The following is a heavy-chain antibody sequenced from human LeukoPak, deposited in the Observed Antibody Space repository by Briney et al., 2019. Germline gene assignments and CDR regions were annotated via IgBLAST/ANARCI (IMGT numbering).Heavy chain of an antibody. J-gene: IGHJ6*02. CDR1: GGSISSYY. Sequence: SETLSLTCTVSGGSISSYYWNWIRQPPGEGLEWIGYIYYSGSTNYNPSLKSRVTISVDTSKNQFSVKLNSVTAADTAVYYCARSLQYNNNNYFYYGMDVWGQGTTVTVSS. CDR3: ARSLQYNNNNYFYYGMDV. V-gene: IGHV4-59*01. D-gene: IGHD3-10*01. CDR2: IYYSGST.